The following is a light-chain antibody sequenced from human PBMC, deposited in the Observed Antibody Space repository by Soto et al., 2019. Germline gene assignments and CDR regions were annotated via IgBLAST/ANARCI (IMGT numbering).Light chain of an antibody. Sequence: EIVLTQSPATLSLSPGERATLSCRASQSVSSYLAWYQQKPGQAPRHLIYDASNRATGIPARFSGSGSGTDINLTISSLEPEDFAVYYCQQRSNWPPSLTFGGGTKVEIK. CDR1: QSVSSY. CDR2: DAS. CDR3: QQRSNWPPSLT. V-gene: IGKV3-11*01. J-gene: IGKJ4*02.